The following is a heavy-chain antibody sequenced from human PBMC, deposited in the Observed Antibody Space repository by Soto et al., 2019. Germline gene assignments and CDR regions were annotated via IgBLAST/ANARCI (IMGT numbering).Heavy chain of an antibody. CDR1: GDTFTDYY. J-gene: IGHJ4*02. CDR3: ASGGHVVVVTAALDY. D-gene: IGHD2-21*02. CDR2: VNPSGGHT. V-gene: IGHV1-46*01. Sequence: QVQLVQSGAEVKKPGASVKVSCKASGDTFTDYYIHWVRQAPGQGLEWMGTVNPSGGHTTYAQHFLGRMTMTRGTSTSTLYMELTSLTSEDTAIYYCASGGHVVVVTAALDYWGQGTLVTVSS.